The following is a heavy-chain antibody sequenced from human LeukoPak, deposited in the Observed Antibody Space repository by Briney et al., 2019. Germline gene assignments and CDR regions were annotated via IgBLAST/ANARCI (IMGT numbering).Heavy chain of an antibody. Sequence: SETLSLTCAVYGGSFSGYYWSWIRQPPGKGLEWIGEINHSGSTNYNPSLKSRVTISVDTSKNQFSLKLSSVTAADTAVYYCARQGGTSGYPGTDWFDPWGQGTLVTVSS. V-gene: IGHV4-34*01. CDR2: INHSGST. CDR3: ARQGGTSGYPGTDWFDP. D-gene: IGHD5-12*01. CDR1: GGSFSGYY. J-gene: IGHJ5*02.